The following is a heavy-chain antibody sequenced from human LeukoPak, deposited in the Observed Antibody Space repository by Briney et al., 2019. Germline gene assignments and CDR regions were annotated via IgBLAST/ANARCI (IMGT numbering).Heavy chain of an antibody. CDR2: IYHSGSA. Sequence: SETLSLTCGVSGGSISSNNWWSWVRPPPGQGLEWIGEIYHSGSANYNPSLKSRVTISVDKSKNQLCLKLISVTAADTAVYYCARDVGTALVTGDYWGQGTLVTVSS. V-gene: IGHV4-4*02. J-gene: IGHJ4*02. CDR3: ARDVGTALVTGDY. CDR1: GGSISSNNW. D-gene: IGHD5-18*01.